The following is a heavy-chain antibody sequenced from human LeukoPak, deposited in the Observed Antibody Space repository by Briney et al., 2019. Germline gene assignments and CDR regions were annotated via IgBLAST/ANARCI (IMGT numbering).Heavy chain of an antibody. CDR1: GFSLSTYG. CDR3: ARASGSYDY. Sequence: GGSLRLSCAASGFSLSTYGLHWVRQAPGKGLEWVAVIWNDGSIRYYAASVKGRFTISRDNSKNTLYLQMNNLRAEDTAVYYCARASGSYDYWGQGTLVTVSS. J-gene: IGHJ4*02. CDR2: IWNDGSIR. V-gene: IGHV3-33*01. D-gene: IGHD1-26*01.